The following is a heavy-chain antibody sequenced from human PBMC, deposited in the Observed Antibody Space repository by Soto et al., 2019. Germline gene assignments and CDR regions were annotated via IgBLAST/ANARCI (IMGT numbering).Heavy chain of an antibody. CDR1: GFTFSTYS. V-gene: IGHV3-48*02. Sequence: EVQLVESGGGLVQPGGSLRVSCAASGFTFSTYSMNWVRQAPGKGLEWVSYISSTSKTIKYADSVKGRFTNSRDNAKNSLFLQMNSLRDEDTALYYCARVDIYGYYYGMDVWGQGTTVTVSS. J-gene: IGHJ6*02. CDR2: ISSTSKTI. CDR3: ARVDIYGYYYGMDV. D-gene: IGHD5-18*01.